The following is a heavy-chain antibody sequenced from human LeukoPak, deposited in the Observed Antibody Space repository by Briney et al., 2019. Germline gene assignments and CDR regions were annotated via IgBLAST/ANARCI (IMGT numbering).Heavy chain of an antibody. J-gene: IGHJ4*02. Sequence: GGSLRLSCAASGFTFSSYAMHWVRQAPGKGLEWVAVISYDGSNKYYADSVKGRFTISRDNSMNTLYLRMNSLRAEDTAVYYCARYLKSGGSCYFDYWGQGTLVTVSS. CDR1: GFTFSSYA. CDR2: ISYDGSNK. V-gene: IGHV3-30*04. CDR3: ARYLKSGGSCYFDY. D-gene: IGHD2-15*01.